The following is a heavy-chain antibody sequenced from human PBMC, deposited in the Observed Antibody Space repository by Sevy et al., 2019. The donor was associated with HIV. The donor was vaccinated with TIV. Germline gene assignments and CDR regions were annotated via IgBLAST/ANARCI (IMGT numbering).Heavy chain of an antibody. CDR3: AGENAWGRGHS. J-gene: IGHJ4*02. Sequence: SETLSLTCTVSGGSITSLYWNWIQQPPGKGLEWIANIYYNGHINYNPSLKSRVTLSLDTSKNQFSLRLSSVTAADTAMYYCAGENAWGRGHSWGQGTLVTVSS. V-gene: IGHV4-59*08. D-gene: IGHD1-26*01. CDR2: IYYNGHI. CDR1: GGSITSLY.